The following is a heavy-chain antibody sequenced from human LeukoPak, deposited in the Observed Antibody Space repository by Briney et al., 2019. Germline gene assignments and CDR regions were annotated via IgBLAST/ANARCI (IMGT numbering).Heavy chain of an antibody. D-gene: IGHD4-17*01. J-gene: IGHJ3*02. V-gene: IGHV3-23*01. Sequence: PGGSLRLSCTASGFTFSAYAMMWVRQAPGKGPEWVSAIRGGGGSAFYADSAKGRFTISRDNSKYTLFLQMNSLRVEDTAVYYCARDPNGDYIGAFDMWGPGTMVTVSS. CDR1: GFTFSAYA. CDR3: ARDPNGDYIGAFDM. CDR2: IRGGGGSA.